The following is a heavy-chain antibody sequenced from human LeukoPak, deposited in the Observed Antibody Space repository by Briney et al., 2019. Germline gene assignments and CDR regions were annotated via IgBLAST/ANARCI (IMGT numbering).Heavy chain of an antibody. CDR2: IKTESDGGTT. V-gene: IGHV3-15*01. CDR3: TTDPTTGYNWFDP. J-gene: IGHJ5*02. CDR1: GFTFSNAW. D-gene: IGHD4-11*01. Sequence: PGGSLRLSCAASGFTFSNAWMSWVRQAPGKGLEWVGRIKTESDGGTTDYAAPVTGRFTISGDDSKNTLYLLMNSLKTEDTAVYYCTTDPTTGYNWFDPWGQGTLVTVSS.